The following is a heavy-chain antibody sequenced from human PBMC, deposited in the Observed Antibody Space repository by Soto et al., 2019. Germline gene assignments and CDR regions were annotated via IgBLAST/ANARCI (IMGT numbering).Heavy chain of an antibody. CDR1: GGSFSGYY. CDR3: ARGHLGYYAFWSGYSRNWFDP. V-gene: IGHV4-34*01. J-gene: IGHJ5*02. CDR2: INHSGST. Sequence: QVQLQQWGAGLLRPSETLSLTCAVYGGSFSGYYWSWIRQPPGKGLEWIGEINHSGSTNYNPSLKSRVTISVDTSKNQFSLKLSSVTAADTAVYYCARGHLGYYAFWSGYSRNWFDPWGQGTLVTVSS. D-gene: IGHD3-3*01.